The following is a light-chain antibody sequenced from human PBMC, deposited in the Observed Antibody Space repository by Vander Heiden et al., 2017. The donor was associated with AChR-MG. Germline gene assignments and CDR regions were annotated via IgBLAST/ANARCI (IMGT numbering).Light chain of an antibody. Sequence: QSVLTQPPSISGTTGQRVTIPCDGTGFNIGAPYDVHWYQQLPGAAPKLLIFSNVNRPSGVPDRFSGSTSGSSASLAITGVQTEDEADYYCQSYDTTRSAWVFGGGTRLTVL. J-gene: IGLJ3*02. CDR1: GFNIGAPYD. CDR3: QSYDTTRSAWV. CDR2: SNV. V-gene: IGLV1-40*01.